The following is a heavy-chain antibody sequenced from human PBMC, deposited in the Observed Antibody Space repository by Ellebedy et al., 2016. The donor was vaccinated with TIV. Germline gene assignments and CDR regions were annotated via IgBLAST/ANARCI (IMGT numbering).Heavy chain of an antibody. CDR2: ISSDGSNK. Sequence: GESLKISXVASGFTFRSHGIYWVRQAPGKGLEWVAVISSDGSNKYYADSVKGRSTISRDNSKNTLYLQMNSLRTDDMAVYYCARGGSSGSSDYWGQGTLVTVSS. CDR1: GFTFRSHG. CDR3: ARGGSSGSSDY. J-gene: IGHJ4*02. V-gene: IGHV3-30*03. D-gene: IGHD3-10*01.